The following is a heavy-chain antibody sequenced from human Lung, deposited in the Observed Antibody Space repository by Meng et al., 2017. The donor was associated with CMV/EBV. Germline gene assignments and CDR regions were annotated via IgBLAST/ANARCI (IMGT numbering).Heavy chain of an antibody. Sequence: GESXKISCAASGFRFDDYGMHWVRQTPGKGLEWVAFIRHDGTNKFYGDSVKGRFTISRDNSKNTVYLQMNSLRPEETAVYYCAKDLLLFGGPNAYFDQWGQGTLVTVPS. J-gene: IGHJ4*02. CDR2: IRHDGTNK. CDR1: GFRFDDYG. V-gene: IGHV3-30*02. D-gene: IGHD3-16*01. CDR3: AKDLLLFGGPNAYFDQ.